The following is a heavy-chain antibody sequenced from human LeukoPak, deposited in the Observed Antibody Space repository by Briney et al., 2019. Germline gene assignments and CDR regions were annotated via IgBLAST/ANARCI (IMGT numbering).Heavy chain of an antibody. J-gene: IGHJ5*02. CDR3: ARDPVKYSSSSYNWFDP. CDR1: GYTFTSYY. D-gene: IGHD6-6*01. V-gene: IGHV1-46*01. Sequence: ASVKVSCKASGYTFTSYYMHWVRQAPGQGLEWMGIINPSGGSTSYAQKFQGRVTMTRDTSTSTVYMELSSLRSEDTAVHYCARDPVKYSSSSYNWFDPWGQGTLVTVSS. CDR2: INPSGGST.